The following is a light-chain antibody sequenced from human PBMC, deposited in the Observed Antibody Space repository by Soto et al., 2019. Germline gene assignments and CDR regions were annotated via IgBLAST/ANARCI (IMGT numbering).Light chain of an antibody. J-gene: IGKJ4*01. CDR1: QNINHY. V-gene: IGKV1-5*01. CDR3: QQYNSYSLT. Sequence: DVQMTQSPSTLSAFVGDRVTITCRASQNINHYLAWYQQKPGKAPKLLIYDASSLESGVPSRFSGSGSGTEFTLTISSLQPVDFTTYYCQQYNSYSLTFGGGTKVEI. CDR2: DAS.